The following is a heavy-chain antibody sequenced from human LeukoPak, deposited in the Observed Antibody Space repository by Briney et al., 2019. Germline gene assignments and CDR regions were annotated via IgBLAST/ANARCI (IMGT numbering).Heavy chain of an antibody. CDR1: GGSISSGDYY. D-gene: IGHD6-19*01. V-gene: IGHV4-39*07. Sequence: SETLSLTCTVSGGSISSGDYYWSWIRQPPGKGLEWIGEINHSGSTNYNPSLKSRVTTSVDTSKNQFSLKLSYVSAADTAVYYCARGLAVAGRFVRTNWFDPWGPRIIVTV. J-gene: IGHJ5*02. CDR2: INHSGST. CDR3: ARGLAVAGRFVRTNWFDP.